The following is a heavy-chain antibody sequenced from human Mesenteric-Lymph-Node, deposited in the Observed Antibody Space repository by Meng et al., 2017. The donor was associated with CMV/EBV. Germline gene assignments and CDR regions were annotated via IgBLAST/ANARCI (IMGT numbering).Heavy chain of an antibody. CDR2: IYHSRST. D-gene: IGHD1-26*01. Sequence: SETLSLTCTVSGYSISSGYYWGWIRQPPGRGLEWFWSIYHSRSTYYNPSLKSRVTISVDTSKNQFSLKLSSVTAADTAVYYCARVLRSMGAGSCFDPWGQGTLVTVSS. CDR1: GYSISSGYY. CDR3: ARVLRSMGAGSCFDP. J-gene: IGHJ5*02. V-gene: IGHV4-38-2*02.